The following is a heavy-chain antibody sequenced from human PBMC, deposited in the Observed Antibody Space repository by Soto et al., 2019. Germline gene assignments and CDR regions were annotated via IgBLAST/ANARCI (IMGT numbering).Heavy chain of an antibody. CDR3: ARGGSPDGSGSYYPGPFDY. Sequence: GGSLRLSCAASGFTFSSYAMHWVRQAPGKGLEWVAVISYDGSNKYYADSVKGRFTISRDNSKNTLYLQMNSLRAEDTAVYYCARGGSPDGSGSYYPGPFDYWGQGTLVTVS. CDR2: ISYDGSNK. D-gene: IGHD3-10*01. J-gene: IGHJ4*02. CDR1: GFTFSSYA. V-gene: IGHV3-30-3*01.